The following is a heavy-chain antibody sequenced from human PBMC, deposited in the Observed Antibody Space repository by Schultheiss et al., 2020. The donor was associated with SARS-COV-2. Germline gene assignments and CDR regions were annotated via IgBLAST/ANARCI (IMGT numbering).Heavy chain of an antibody. CDR3: AKGSSRGIFGVVTLYYFDY. CDR2: IKSKTDGGTT. CDR1: GFTFSNAW. Sequence: GGSLRLSCAASGFTFSNAWMSWVRQAPGKGLEWVGRIKSKTDGGTTDYAAPVKGRFTISRDDSKNTLYLQMNSLRAEDTAVYYCAKGSSRGIFGVVTLYYFDYWGQGTLVTVSS. D-gene: IGHD3-3*01. J-gene: IGHJ4*02. V-gene: IGHV3-15*01.